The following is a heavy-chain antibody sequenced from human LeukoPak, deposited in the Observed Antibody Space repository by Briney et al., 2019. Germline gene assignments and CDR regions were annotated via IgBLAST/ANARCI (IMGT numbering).Heavy chain of an antibody. Sequence: GGSLRLSCAASGFTFSSYAMSWVRQAPGKGLEWVSAISGSGGSTYYADSVKGRFTISRDNAKNSLYLQMNSLRAEDTAVYYCARDPSSGWYLKGWFDPWGQGTLVTVSS. J-gene: IGHJ5*02. CDR3: ARDPSSGWYLKGWFDP. CDR2: ISGSGGST. D-gene: IGHD6-19*01. CDR1: GFTFSSYA. V-gene: IGHV3-23*01.